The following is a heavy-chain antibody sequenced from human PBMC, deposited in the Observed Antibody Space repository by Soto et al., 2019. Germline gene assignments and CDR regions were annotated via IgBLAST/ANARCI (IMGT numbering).Heavy chain of an antibody. V-gene: IGHV3-43*01. Sequence: EVRLVESGGVVVQPGGSLRLSCAASGFTFDDYTMHWVRQAPGKGLEWVSLISWDGGSTYYADSVKGRFTISRDNSKNSLYLQMNSLRTEDTALYYCAKDIAYSSSSGGVDYWGQGTLVTVSS. D-gene: IGHD6-6*01. J-gene: IGHJ4*02. CDR2: ISWDGGST. CDR3: AKDIAYSSSSGGVDY. CDR1: GFTFDDYT.